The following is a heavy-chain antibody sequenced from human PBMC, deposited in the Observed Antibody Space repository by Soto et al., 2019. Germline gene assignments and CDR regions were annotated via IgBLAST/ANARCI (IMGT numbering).Heavy chain of an antibody. Sequence: GSLRLSCAASGFTFSSYGMHWVRQAPGKGLEWVAVISYDGSNKYYADSVKGRFTISRDNSKNTLYLQMNSLRAEDTAVYYCAKDRDRGYSYGPFDYWGQGTLVTVSS. D-gene: IGHD5-18*01. CDR3: AKDRDRGYSYGPFDY. J-gene: IGHJ4*02. CDR2: ISYDGSNK. CDR1: GFTFSSYG. V-gene: IGHV3-30*18.